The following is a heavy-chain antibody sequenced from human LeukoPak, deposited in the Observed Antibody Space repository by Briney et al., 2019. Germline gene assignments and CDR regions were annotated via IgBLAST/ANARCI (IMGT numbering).Heavy chain of an antibody. CDR1: DFTLSSHG. Sequence: GGSQRLSCVVSDFTLSSHGMHGVRQAPGKGLEWVAVISSDGGKKSYADSVKGRFTISRDNSKNTLYLQMDSPRVEDTAIYYCARDRAWDYLDSWDQGPLVTVSS. D-gene: IGHD1-26*01. V-gene: IGHV3-30*03. J-gene: IGHJ4*02. CDR2: ISSDGGKK. CDR3: ARDRAWDYLDS.